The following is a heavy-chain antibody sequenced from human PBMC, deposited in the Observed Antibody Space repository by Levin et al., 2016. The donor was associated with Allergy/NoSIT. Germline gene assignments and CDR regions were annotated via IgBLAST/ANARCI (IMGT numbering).Heavy chain of an antibody. D-gene: IGHD6-13*01. Sequence: WIRQPPGKGLEYVSAISSNGGSTYYADSVKGRFTISRDNSKNTLYLQMSSLRAEDTAVYYCVKTKIAAASGMDVWGRRDRRSPSP. CDR2: ISSNGGST. V-gene: IGHV3-64D*09. J-gene: IGHJ6*02. CDR3: VKTKIAAASGMDV.